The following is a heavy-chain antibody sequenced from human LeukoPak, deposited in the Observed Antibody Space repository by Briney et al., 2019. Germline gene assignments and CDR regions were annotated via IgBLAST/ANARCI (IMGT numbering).Heavy chain of an antibody. J-gene: IGHJ4*02. CDR2: ISGSGGST. V-gene: IGHV3-23*01. CDR1: GFTFSNAW. Sequence: GGSLRLSCAASGFTFSNAWMSWVRQAPGKGLEWVSAISGSGGSTYYADSVKGRFTISRDNSKNTLYVQMNSLRAEDTAVYYCARARKAVAGSFHRDYYFDYWGQGTLVSVSS. D-gene: IGHD6-19*01. CDR3: ARARKAVAGSFHRDYYFDY.